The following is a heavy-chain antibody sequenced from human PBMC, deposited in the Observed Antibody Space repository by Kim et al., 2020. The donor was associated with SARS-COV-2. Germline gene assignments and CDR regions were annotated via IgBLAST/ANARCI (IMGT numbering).Heavy chain of an antibody. CDR1: GYSFTSYW. V-gene: IGHV5-10-1*01. J-gene: IGHJ3*02. CDR2: IDPSDSYT. D-gene: IGHD3-9*01. CDR3: ARHGRYFAWLFEKNVAFDI. Sequence: GESLKISCKGSGYSFTSYWISWVRQMPGKGLEWMGRIDPSDSYTNYSPSFQGHVTISADKSISTAYLQWSSLKASDTAMYYCARHGRYFAWLFEKNVAFDIWGQGTLVPVSS.